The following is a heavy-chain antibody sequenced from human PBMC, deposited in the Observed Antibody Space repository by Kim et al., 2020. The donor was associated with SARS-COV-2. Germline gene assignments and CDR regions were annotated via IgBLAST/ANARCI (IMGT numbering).Heavy chain of an antibody. Sequence: SETLSLTCTVSGGSISSGGYYWSWIRQHPGKGLEWIGYIYYSGSTYYNPSLKSRVTISVDTSKNQFSLKLSSVTAADTAVYYCARVGSYSSGWYLQGLWYFDLWGRGTLVTVSS. CDR3: ARVGSYSSGWYLQGLWYFDL. CDR2: IYYSGST. V-gene: IGHV4-31*03. J-gene: IGHJ2*01. CDR1: GGSISSGGYY. D-gene: IGHD6-19*01.